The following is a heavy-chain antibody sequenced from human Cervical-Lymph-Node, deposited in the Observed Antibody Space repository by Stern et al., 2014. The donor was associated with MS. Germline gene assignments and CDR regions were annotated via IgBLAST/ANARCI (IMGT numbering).Heavy chain of an antibody. CDR2: INHSGST. Sequence: QVQLQQWGAGLLKPSETLSLTCAVYGGSFSGYYWSWIRQPPGKGLEWIGAINHSGSTNYNPSLKSPVTISVDTSKNQFSLKLSSVTAADTAVYYCANIPGYSSGRHDYWGQGTLVTVSS. J-gene: IGHJ4*02. V-gene: IGHV4-34*01. CDR3: ANIPGYSSGRHDY. CDR1: GGSFSGYY. D-gene: IGHD6-19*01.